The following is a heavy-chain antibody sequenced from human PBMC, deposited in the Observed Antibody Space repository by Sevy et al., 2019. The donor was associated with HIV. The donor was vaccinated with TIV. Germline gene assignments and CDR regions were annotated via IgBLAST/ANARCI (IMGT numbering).Heavy chain of an antibody. Sequence: GGSLRLSCAASGFTFSSYWMHWVRQAPGKGLVWVSRINSDVSSTSYADSVKGRFTISRDNAKNTLYLQMNSLRAEDTAVYYCARDTAQGYCSGGSCFIDYWGQGTLVTVSS. CDR2: INSDVSST. J-gene: IGHJ4*02. CDR1: GFTFSSYW. V-gene: IGHV3-74*01. D-gene: IGHD2-15*01. CDR3: ARDTAQGYCSGGSCFIDY.